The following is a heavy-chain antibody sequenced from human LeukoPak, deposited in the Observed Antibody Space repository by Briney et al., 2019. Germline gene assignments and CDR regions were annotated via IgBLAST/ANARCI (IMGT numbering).Heavy chain of an antibody. D-gene: IGHD2/OR15-2a*01. CDR3: ARPHTNPPSILS. V-gene: IGHV4-39*07. J-gene: IGHJ5*02. CDR1: GGTISSSSYY. Sequence: SETLSLTCTVSGGTISSSSYYWGWIRQPPGKGLEWIGSIYYSGSTYYNPSLKSRVTISVDTSKNQFSLKLSSVTAADTAVYYCARPHTNPPSILSWGQGTLVTVSS. CDR2: IYYSGST.